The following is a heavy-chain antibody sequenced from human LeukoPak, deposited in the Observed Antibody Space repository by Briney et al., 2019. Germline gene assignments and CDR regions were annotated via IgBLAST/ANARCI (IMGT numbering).Heavy chain of an antibody. CDR2: ISSSGSTI. CDR3: ARTYLGYCSSTSCYRFWFDP. Sequence: GGSLRLSCAASGFTFSDYYMSWIRQAPGKGLEWVSYISSSGSTIYYADSVKGRFTISRDDAKNSLYLQMNSLRAEDTAVYYCARTYLGYCSSTSCYRFWFDPWGQGTLVTVSS. J-gene: IGHJ5*02. V-gene: IGHV3-11*04. D-gene: IGHD2-2*01. CDR1: GFTFSDYY.